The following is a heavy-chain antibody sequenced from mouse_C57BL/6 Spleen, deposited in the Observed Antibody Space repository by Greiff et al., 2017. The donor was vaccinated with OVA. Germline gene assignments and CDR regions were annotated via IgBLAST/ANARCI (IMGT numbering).Heavy chain of an antibody. CDR3: ARDWDGYSWFAY. J-gene: IGHJ3*01. Sequence: EVQRVESGGGLVKPGGSLKLSCAASGFTFSSYAMSWVRQTPEKRLEWVATISDVGSYTYYPDNVKGRFTISRDNAKNNLYLQMSHLKSEDTAMYYCARDWDGYSWFAYWGQGTLVTVSA. V-gene: IGHV5-4*01. CDR2: ISDVGSYT. CDR1: GFTFSSYA. D-gene: IGHD2-3*01.